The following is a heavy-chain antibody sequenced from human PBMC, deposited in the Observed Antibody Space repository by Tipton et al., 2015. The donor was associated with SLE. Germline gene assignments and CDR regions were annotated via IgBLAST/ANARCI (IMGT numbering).Heavy chain of an antibody. D-gene: IGHD2-15*01. Sequence: TLSLTCTISGGSISSYSWSWIRQPPGKGLEWIGYIYYSGSTNYNPSLKSRVTISVDTSKNQFSLKLSSVTAADTAVYYCVRPLVGVGTDAFDIWGQGTMVTVSS. CDR1: GGSISSYS. CDR3: VRPLVGVGTDAFDI. CDR2: IYYSGST. V-gene: IGHV4-59*12. J-gene: IGHJ3*02.